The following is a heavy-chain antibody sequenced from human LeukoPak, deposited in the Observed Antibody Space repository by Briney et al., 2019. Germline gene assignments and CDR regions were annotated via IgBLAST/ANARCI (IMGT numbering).Heavy chain of an antibody. J-gene: IGHJ6*03. V-gene: IGHV3-21*01. CDR2: ITSSSSYI. Sequence: GGSLRLSCAASGFTFSSYNMNWVRQAPGKGLEWVSSITSSSSYIYYADSVKGRFTISRDNSKNTLYLQMNSLRAEDTAVYYCAKARSDGYSYYYYMDVWGKGTTVTVSS. CDR3: AKARSDGYSYYYYMDV. CDR1: GFTFSSYN.